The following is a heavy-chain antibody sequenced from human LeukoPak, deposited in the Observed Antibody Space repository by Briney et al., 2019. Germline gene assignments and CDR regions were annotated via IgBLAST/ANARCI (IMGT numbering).Heavy chain of an antibody. CDR3: ARTPHYYDILTGYYAPYWYFDL. CDR2: IYYSGST. CDR1: GGSISSYY. J-gene: IGHJ2*01. V-gene: IGHV4-59*01. Sequence: PAETLSLTCTVSGGSISSYYWSWIRQPPGKGLEWIGYIYYSGSTNYNPSLKGRVTISVDTSKNQFSLKLSSVTAADTAVYYCARTPHYYDILTGYYAPYWYFDLWGRGTLVTVSS. D-gene: IGHD3-9*01.